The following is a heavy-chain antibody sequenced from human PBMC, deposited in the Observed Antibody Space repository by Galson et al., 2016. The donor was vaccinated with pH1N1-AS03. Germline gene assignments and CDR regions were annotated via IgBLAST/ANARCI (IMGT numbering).Heavy chain of an antibody. V-gene: IGHV3-23*01. CDR1: GFTFSSYG. D-gene: IGHD6-13*01. Sequence: SLRLSCATSGFTFSSYGMTWVRQAPGKGLEWVSSISVTGGSTYYAASGKGRFTISRDHSKNTLYLQMSSLRAEDTAVYYCAKDRSSWPPGWGSVDSWGQRTLVTVSS. CDR2: ISVTGGST. CDR3: AKDRSSWPPGWGSVDS. J-gene: IGHJ4*02.